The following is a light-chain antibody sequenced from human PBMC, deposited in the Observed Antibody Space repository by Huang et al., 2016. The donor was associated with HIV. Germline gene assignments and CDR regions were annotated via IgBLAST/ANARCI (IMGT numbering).Light chain of an antibody. CDR3: QQYYNTPQT. CDR2: WAS. CDR1: QSVLYSSKNKNY. J-gene: IGKJ1*01. Sequence: DIVMTQSPDSLAVSLGERATINCKSSQSVLYSSKNKNYLAWYQQKPGQPPKLLIYWASTRESGVPDRFSGSGSGTHFTLTISSLQAEDVAVYYCQQYYNTPQTFGQGTKVEIK. V-gene: IGKV4-1*01.